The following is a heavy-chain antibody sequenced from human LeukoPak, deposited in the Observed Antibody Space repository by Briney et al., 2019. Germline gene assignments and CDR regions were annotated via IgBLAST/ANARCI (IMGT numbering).Heavy chain of an antibody. CDR2: ISSSSSCT. V-gene: IGHV3-11*06. D-gene: IGHD6-13*01. J-gene: IGHJ4*02. CDR1: GFTLSDYY. Sequence: GGSLRLSCAASGFTLSDYYMSWIRQAPGKGLEWVSYISSSSSCTNYADSVKGRFTISRDNAKNSLYLQMNSLRAEDTAVYYCARARGAAARRTFDYWGQGTLVTVSS. CDR3: ARARGAAARRTFDY.